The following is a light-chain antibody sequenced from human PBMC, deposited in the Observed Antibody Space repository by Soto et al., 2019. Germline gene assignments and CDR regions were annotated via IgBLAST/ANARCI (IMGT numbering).Light chain of an antibody. V-gene: IGKV1-8*01. CDR3: QHYVNYPIT. CDR2: AAS. J-gene: IGKJ5*01. CDR1: QGISSY. Sequence: AIRMTQSPSSLSASTGDRVTITCRASQGISSYLAWYQQKPGKAPKLLIYAASTLQSGVPSRFSGSGSETDFSLTITNLQPEDFATYYCQHYVNYPITFGQGTRLEIK.